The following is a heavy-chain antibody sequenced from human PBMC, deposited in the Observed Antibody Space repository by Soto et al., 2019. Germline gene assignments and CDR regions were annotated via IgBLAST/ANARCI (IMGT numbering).Heavy chain of an antibody. CDR3: ARDRLIRYTGYELDL. CDR2: MTSDGSSK. Sequence: QMHLLESGGGVVQPGKALRLSCAASGFAFNSHSMHWVRQAPGKGLEWLALMTSDGSSKFYADSVKGRCTISRDNSKNTLYLEMNSLRSEDTAVYYCARDRLIRYTGYELDLWGQGTLVTVSS. CDR1: GFAFNSHS. V-gene: IGHV3-30-3*01. D-gene: IGHD3-9*01. J-gene: IGHJ5*02.